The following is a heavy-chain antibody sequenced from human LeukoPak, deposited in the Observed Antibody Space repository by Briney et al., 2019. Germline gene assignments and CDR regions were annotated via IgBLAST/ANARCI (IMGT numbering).Heavy chain of an antibody. Sequence: GGSLRLSCAASGFTFSSYSMNWVRQAPGKGLEWVSSISSSSSYIYYADSVKGRFTISRDNAENSLYLQMNSLRAEDTAVYYCARDHSGSYSFDYWGQGTLVTVSS. D-gene: IGHD1-26*01. CDR3: ARDHSGSYSFDY. J-gene: IGHJ4*02. CDR1: GFTFSSYS. V-gene: IGHV3-21*01. CDR2: ISSSSSYI.